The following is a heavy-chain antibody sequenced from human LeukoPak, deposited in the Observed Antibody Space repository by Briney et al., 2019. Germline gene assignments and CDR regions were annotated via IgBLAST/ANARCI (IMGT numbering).Heavy chain of an antibody. D-gene: IGHD6-19*01. J-gene: IGHJ4*02. CDR2: TYYRSKWYN. CDR1: GDSVSSKNAA. V-gene: IGHV6-1*01. CDR3: ARGFSSGWFDY. Sequence: SPTLSLPCAISGDSVSSKNAAWNWSRQSPSRGLEWLGRTYYRSKWYNDNAECVKARISINADTSKKQFSLQLNSVTPEDTAVYYCARGFSSGWFDYWGQGTLVTVSS.